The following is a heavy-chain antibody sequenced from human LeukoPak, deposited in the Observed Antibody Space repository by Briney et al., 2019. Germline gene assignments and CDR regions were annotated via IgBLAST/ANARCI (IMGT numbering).Heavy chain of an antibody. J-gene: IGHJ3*02. Sequence: GGSLRLSCAASGLTFDDYGMSWVRQAPGKGLEWLSFISSSSSYIYYADSVKGRFTISRDNAKNSLYLQMNSLRAEDTAVYYCAKAPPPYCSGGSCFDAFDIWGQGTLVTVSS. CDR1: GLTFDDYG. CDR2: ISSSSSYI. CDR3: AKAPPPYCSGGSCFDAFDI. V-gene: IGHV3-21*01. D-gene: IGHD2-15*01.